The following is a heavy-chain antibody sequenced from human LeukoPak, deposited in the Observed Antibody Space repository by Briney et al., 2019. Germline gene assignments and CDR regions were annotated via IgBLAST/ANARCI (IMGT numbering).Heavy chain of an antibody. V-gene: IGHV6-1*01. D-gene: IGHD2-2*01. J-gene: IGHJ5*02. CDR2: TYYRSTWYN. Sequence: SQTLSLTCVISGDSVSTNSAAWNWIRQSPSRGLEWLGRTYYRSTWYNDYAVSVRGRITVNPDTSKNQFSLHLNSATPEDTAVYYCARRLTQYDCFDPWGQGILVTVSS. CDR1: GDSVSTNSAA. CDR3: ARRLTQYDCFDP.